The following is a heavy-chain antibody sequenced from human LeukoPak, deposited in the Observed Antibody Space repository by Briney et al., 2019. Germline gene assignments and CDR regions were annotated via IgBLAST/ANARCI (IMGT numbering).Heavy chain of an antibody. CDR2: IYPADSDT. CDR3: ARLGGYYYYYMDV. Sequence: GESLKISCKGSGYSFTSHWIAWVRQVPGKGLEWMGIIYPADSDTRYSPSFQGQVTISADKSINTAYLQWSSLKASDTAMYYCARLGGYYYYYMDVWGKGTTVTVSS. CDR1: GYSFTSHW. J-gene: IGHJ6*03. V-gene: IGHV5-51*01. D-gene: IGHD3-16*01.